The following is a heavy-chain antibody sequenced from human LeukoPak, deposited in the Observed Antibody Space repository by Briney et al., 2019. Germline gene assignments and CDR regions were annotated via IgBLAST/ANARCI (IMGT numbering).Heavy chain of an antibody. CDR2: FDPEDGET. Sequence: GASVKVSCKVSGYTLTELSMHWVRQAPGKGLEWMGGFDPEDGETIYAQKFQGRVTMTEDTSTDTAYMELSSLRSDDTAVYYCARDAPLYCSGGSCYRWGEVDYWGQGTLVTVSS. CDR3: ARDAPLYCSGGSCYRWGEVDY. V-gene: IGHV1-24*01. D-gene: IGHD2-15*01. CDR1: GYTLTELS. J-gene: IGHJ4*02.